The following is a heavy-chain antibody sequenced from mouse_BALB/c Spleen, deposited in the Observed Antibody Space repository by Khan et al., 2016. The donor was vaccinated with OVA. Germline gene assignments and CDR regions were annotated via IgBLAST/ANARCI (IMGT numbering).Heavy chain of an antibody. J-gene: IGHJ4*01. CDR2: INTYTGEP. CDR3: ASTLYGSNYEYAVDY. CDR1: GYIFTNYG. D-gene: IGHD1-1*01. Sequence: QIQLVQSGPELKQPGETVKISCKASGYIFTNYGMTWVKQAPGKGLKWMGWINTYTGEPTYADDFKGRFAFSLETSANTAYLQIYNLKNEDTVTFFWASTLYGSNYEYAVDYWEQGTSVTVSS. V-gene: IGHV9-3-1*01.